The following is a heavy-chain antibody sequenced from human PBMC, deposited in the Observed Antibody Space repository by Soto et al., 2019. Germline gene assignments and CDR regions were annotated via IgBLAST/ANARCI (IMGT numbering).Heavy chain of an antibody. CDR2: ISSSGSTI. V-gene: IGHV3-48*03. CDR1: GFTFSSYE. Sequence: GGSLRLSCAASGFTFSSYEMNWVRQAPGKGLEWVSYISSSGSTIYYADSVKGRFTISRDNAKNSLYLQMNSLRAEDTAVCYCAREEWGIVYWGQGTLVTVSS. D-gene: IGHD3-3*01. J-gene: IGHJ4*02. CDR3: AREEWGIVY.